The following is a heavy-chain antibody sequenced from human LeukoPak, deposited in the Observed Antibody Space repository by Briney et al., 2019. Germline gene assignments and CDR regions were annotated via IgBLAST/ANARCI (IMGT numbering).Heavy chain of an antibody. Sequence: GGSLRLSCVASGFPFSSYWMTWVRQAPGKGLEWVANIKQDGSKKSYVDSVKGRFTISRDNAKNSLYLQMNSLRAEDTAVYYCGRSMDVWGQGTTVTVSS. CDR1: GFPFSSYW. J-gene: IGHJ6*02. V-gene: IGHV3-7*03. CDR3: GRSMDV. CDR2: IKQDGSKK.